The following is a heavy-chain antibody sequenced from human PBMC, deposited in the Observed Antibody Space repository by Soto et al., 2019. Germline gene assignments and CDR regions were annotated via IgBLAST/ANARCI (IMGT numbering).Heavy chain of an antibody. D-gene: IGHD1-26*01. J-gene: IGHJ5*01. V-gene: IGHV5-51*01. CDR2: IYPDDSDT. CDR3: VRPDYSPAGSNS. CDR1: GYIFTSFW. Sequence: GESLKISCKASGYIFTSFWIGWVRQMPGKGLEWMGVIYPDDSDTRNSPSFQGQVTISADKSINTAYLQWSSLKASDTAMYYCVRPDYSPAGSNSWGQRTPVPGSS.